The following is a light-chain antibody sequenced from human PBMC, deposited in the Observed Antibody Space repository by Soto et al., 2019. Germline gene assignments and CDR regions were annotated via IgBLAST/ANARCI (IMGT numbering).Light chain of an antibody. Sequence: EIVLTQSPATLSLSPGERATLSCRASQTFSSHLAWYQQKPGQAPMLLIYDASKRATGIPARFSGRWSGTDFTLTISSLEPEDFAVYYCQQRANWPPVITFGQGTRLEIK. J-gene: IGKJ5*01. CDR1: QTFSSH. CDR3: QQRANWPPVIT. V-gene: IGKV3-11*01. CDR2: DAS.